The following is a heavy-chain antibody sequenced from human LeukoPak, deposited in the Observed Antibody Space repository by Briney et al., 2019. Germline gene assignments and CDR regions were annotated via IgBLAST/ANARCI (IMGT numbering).Heavy chain of an antibody. V-gene: IGHV1-18*01. CDR3: ARTPVGYTYYYDSSGYYVDY. D-gene: IGHD3-22*01. CDR2: ISAYNGNT. CDR1: GYTFTSYG. Sequence: GASVKVSCKASGYTFTSYGISWVRQAPGQGLEWMGWISAYNGNTNYAQKLQGRVTMTTDTSTSTAYMELRSLRSDDTAVYYCARTPVGYTYYYDSSGYYVDYWGQGTLVTVSS. J-gene: IGHJ4*02.